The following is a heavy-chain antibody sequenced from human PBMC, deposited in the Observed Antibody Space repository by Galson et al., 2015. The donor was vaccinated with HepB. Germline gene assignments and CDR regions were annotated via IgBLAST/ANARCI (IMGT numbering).Heavy chain of an antibody. CDR1: GGTFSSYA. CDR3: AREEGGYDEVFDY. V-gene: IGHV1-69*13. D-gene: IGHD5-12*01. Sequence: SVKVSCKASGGTFSSYAISWVRQAPGQGLEWMGGIIPIFGTANYAQKFQGRVTITADESTSTAYMELSSLRSEDTAVYYCAREEGGYDEVFDYWGQGTLVTVSS. J-gene: IGHJ4*02. CDR2: IIPIFGTA.